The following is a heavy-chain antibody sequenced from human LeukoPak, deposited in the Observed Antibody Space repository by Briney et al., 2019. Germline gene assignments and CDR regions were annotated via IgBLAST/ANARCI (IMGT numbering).Heavy chain of an antibody. D-gene: IGHD2-2*01. Sequence: GGSLRLSCAASGFTFSSYWMSWVRQAPGKGLEWVANIKQDGSEKYYVDSVKGRFTISRDNAKNSLYLQMNSLRAEDTAVYYCARVGDQLLHYFDYWGQGTQVTVSS. CDR1: GFTFSSYW. J-gene: IGHJ4*02. CDR2: IKQDGSEK. CDR3: ARVGDQLLHYFDY. V-gene: IGHV3-7*01.